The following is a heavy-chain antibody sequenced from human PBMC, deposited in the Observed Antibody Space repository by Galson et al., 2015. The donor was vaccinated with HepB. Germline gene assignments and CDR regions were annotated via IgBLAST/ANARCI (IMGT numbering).Heavy chain of an antibody. Sequence: QSGAEVKKPGESLKISCKGSGYSFTSYWIGWVRQMPGKGLEWIGIIYPGDSDTRYSPSFQGQVTISADESISTAYLQWSSLKASDTAMYYCARLPVRAGSSWYGGAFDIWGQGTMVTVSS. D-gene: IGHD6-13*01. V-gene: IGHV5-51*01. J-gene: IGHJ3*02. CDR2: IYPGDSDT. CDR3: ARLPVRAGSSWYGGAFDI. CDR1: GYSFTSYW.